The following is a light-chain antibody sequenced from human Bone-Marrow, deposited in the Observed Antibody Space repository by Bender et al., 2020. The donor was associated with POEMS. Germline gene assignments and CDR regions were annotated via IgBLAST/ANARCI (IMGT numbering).Light chain of an antibody. CDR1: SYSDVGSYNV. CDR2: EDS. J-gene: IGLJ2*01. CDR3: CSYTSSHTWV. V-gene: IGLV2-23*01. Sequence: QSALTQPASVSGSPGQSITISCSGTSYSDVGSYNVVSWYQQHPGKAPKLILYEDSKRPSGVSHRFSGSKSGDAASLTISGLQAEDEADYYCCSYTSSHTWVFGGGTKLTVL.